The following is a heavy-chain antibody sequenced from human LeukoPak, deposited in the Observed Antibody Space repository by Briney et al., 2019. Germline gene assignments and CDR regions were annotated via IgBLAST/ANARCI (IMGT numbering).Heavy chain of an antibody. V-gene: IGHV3-7*01. D-gene: IGHD3-3*01. CDR2: IKKDGSEI. J-gene: IGHJ4*02. CDR3: ARATHWSGWVYDY. CDR1: GFTFSNYW. Sequence: GGSLRLSCEASGFTFSNYWMTWVRQAPGKGLEWVANIKKDGSEIYYVDSVKGRFTISRDNAKNALYLQMNSLRAEDTAVYYCARATHWSGWVYDYWGQGSLVTVSS.